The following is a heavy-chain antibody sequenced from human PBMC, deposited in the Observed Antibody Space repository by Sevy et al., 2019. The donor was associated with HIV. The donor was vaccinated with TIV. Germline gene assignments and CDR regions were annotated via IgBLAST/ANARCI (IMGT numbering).Heavy chain of an antibody. CDR1: GFTFSRYA. Sequence: GGSLRLSCAASGFTFSRYAMNWLRQAPGKGLEWVSTISGSGGSTYYADSVKGRFTISRDNSKNTLDLQMNSLRAEDTAVYYCAKARGHIVLMVYGFAFDIWGQGTMVTVSS. J-gene: IGHJ3*02. D-gene: IGHD2-8*01. CDR2: ISGSGGST. CDR3: AKARGHIVLMVYGFAFDI. V-gene: IGHV3-23*01.